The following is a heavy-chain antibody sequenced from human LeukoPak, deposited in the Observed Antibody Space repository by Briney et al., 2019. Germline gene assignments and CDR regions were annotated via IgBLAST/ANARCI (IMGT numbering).Heavy chain of an antibody. CDR1: GFTFSFYR. V-gene: IGHV3-74*01. CDR3: ARSNQADDY. CDR2: INPGGSST. J-gene: IGHJ4*02. Sequence: GSLRLSCAASGFTFSFYRMHWVRQVPGQGLVWVSRINPGGSSTAYADSVKGRFTISRDNAKNTLYLQMDSLRADDTGVYYCARSNQADDYWGQGTLVTVSS. D-gene: IGHD1-14*01.